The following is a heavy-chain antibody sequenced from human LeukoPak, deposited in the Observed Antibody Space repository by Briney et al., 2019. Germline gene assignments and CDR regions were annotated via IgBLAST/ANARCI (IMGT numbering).Heavy chain of an antibody. CDR3: ARGPRHFQH. J-gene: IGHJ1*01. CDR2: INHSGST. V-gene: IGHV4-34*01. Sequence: SETLSLTCAVYGGSFSGYYWSWIRQPPGKGLEWIGEINHSGSTNYNPSLKGRVTISVDTSKNQFSLKLSSVTAADTAVYYCARGPRHFQHWGQGTLVTVSS. CDR1: GGSFSGYY.